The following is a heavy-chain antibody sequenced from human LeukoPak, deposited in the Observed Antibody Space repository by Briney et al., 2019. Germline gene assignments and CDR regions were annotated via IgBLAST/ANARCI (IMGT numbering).Heavy chain of an antibody. CDR1: GFTFSSYA. V-gene: IGHV3-23*01. CDR3: VLLQWLGDFDY. CDR2: ISGSGGST. J-gene: IGHJ4*02. D-gene: IGHD6-19*01. Sequence: GGSLRLSCAASGFTFSSYAMSWVRQAPGKGLEWVSAISGSGGSTYYADSVKGRFIISRDNSKNTLYLQMNSLRAEDTAVYYCVLLQWLGDFDYWGQGTLVTVSS.